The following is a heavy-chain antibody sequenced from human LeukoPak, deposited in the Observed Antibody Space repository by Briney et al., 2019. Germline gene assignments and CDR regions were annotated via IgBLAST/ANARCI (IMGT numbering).Heavy chain of an antibody. CDR3: AKLAAAEDY. V-gene: IGHV3-30*18. CDR2: ISYDGSNK. Sequence: PGRSLRLSCAASGFTFSSYGMHWVRQAPGKGLEWVAVISYDGSNKYYADSVKGRFTISRDNSKNTLYLQMNSLRAEDTAVYYCAKLAAAEDYWGQGTLVTVSS. J-gene: IGHJ4*02. D-gene: IGHD6-13*01. CDR1: GFTFSSYG.